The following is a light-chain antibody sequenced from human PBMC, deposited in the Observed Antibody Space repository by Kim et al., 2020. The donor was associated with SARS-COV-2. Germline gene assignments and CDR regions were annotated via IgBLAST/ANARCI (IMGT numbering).Light chain of an antibody. CDR1: QYIANY. CDR3: QQFFIYPRT. V-gene: IGKV1-9*01. CDR2: GVS. Sequence: AVGDRVTITCRASQYIANYLAWYQQNPGKAPKLLIYGVSTLASGVPSRFSGSGSETEFALTISSLQPEDFATYSCQQFFIYPRTFGQGTKVDIK. J-gene: IGKJ1*01.